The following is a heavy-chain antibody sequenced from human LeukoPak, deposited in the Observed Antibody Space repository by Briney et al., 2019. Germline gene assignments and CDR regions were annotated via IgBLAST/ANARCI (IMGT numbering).Heavy chain of an antibody. D-gene: IGHD3-10*01. CDR1: GGSISSYY. J-gene: IGHJ6*02. CDR3: ARDLGGNHGMDV. V-gene: IGHV4-59*01. Sequence: SETLSLTCTVFGGSISSYYWSWIRQPPGKGLEWIGYIYYSGSTNYNPSLKSRVTISVDTSKNQFSLKLSSVTAADTAVYYCARDLGGNHGMDVWGQGTTVTVSS. CDR2: IYYSGST.